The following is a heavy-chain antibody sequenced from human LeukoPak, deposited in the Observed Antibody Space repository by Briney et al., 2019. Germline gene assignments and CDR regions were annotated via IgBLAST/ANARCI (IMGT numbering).Heavy chain of an antibody. J-gene: IGHJ4*02. CDR1: GFTFSICN. V-gene: IGHV3-21*01. Sequence: PGGSLRLSCAASGFTFSICNMNWVRQAPGKGLEWVSSITSSSSDIYYADSVKGRFTISRDNAKNSLYLQMNSLRAEDTAVYYCARDLYYFDNSGPTLDDYWGQGTLVTVSS. CDR2: ITSSSSDI. D-gene: IGHD3-22*01. CDR3: ARDLYYFDNSGPTLDDY.